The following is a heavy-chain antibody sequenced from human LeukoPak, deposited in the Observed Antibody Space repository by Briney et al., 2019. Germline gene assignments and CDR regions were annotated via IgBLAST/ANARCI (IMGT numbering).Heavy chain of an antibody. Sequence: GGSLRLSCAASGFTFSSYSMNWVRQAPGKGLEWVSAISGSGGSTYYADSVKGRFTISRDNSKNTLYLQMNSLRAEDTAVYYCARREIVGALPPWGQGTLVTVSS. D-gene: IGHD1-26*01. CDR3: ARREIVGALPP. V-gene: IGHV3-23*01. J-gene: IGHJ5*02. CDR1: GFTFSSYS. CDR2: ISGSGGST.